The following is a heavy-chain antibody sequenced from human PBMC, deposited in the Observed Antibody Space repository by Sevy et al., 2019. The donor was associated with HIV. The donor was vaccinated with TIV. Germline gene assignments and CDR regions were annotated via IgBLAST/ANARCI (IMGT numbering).Heavy chain of an antibody. CDR3: YQQAAGAFDY. J-gene: IGHJ4*02. CDR2: ISGGGART. Sequence: GGSLRLSCAASGFTFSSCAMSWVRQAPGKGLEWVSAISGGGARTHYAYSVKGRFTISRDNSKNSLYLQMNSLRAEDTAVYYCYQQAAGAFDYWGQGTLVTVSS. CDR1: GFTFSSCA. V-gene: IGHV3-23*01. D-gene: IGHD6-13*01.